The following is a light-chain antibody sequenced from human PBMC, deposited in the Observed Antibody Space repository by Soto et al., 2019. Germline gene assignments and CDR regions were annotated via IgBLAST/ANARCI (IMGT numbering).Light chain of an antibody. J-gene: IGKJ5*01. CDR3: RQHNDHPIT. V-gene: IGKV1-5*03. Sequence: DIQLTQSPSTLSASVGDRVTITCRASQSVITWLAWYQQKPGKAPKLLIYKASSLESGVPSRFSGSGSGTEFALTISSLQPDDSATYYCRQHNDHPITFGQGTRLEIK. CDR2: KAS. CDR1: QSVITW.